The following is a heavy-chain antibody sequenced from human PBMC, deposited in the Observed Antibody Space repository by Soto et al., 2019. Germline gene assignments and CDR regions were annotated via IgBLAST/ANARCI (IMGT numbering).Heavy chain of an antibody. CDR3: ATPYCGADFYLLALDV. J-gene: IGHJ6*02. Sequence: SETLSLTCTVSGGSISSSSYYWGWIRQPPGKGLEWIGSIYYSGSTYYNPSLKSRVTISVDTSKNQFSLKLSSVTAADTAVYYCATPYCGADFYLLALDVWGQGTTVT. V-gene: IGHV4-39*01. D-gene: IGHD2-21*02. CDR2: IYYSGST. CDR1: GGSISSSSYY.